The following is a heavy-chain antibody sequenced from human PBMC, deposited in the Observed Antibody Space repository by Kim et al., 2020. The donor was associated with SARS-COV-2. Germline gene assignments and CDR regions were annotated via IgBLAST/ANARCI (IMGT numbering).Heavy chain of an antibody. D-gene: IGHD1-26*01. J-gene: IGHJ4*02. Sequence: QKFQGRVTMTRDTSISTAYMELSRLRSDDTAVYYCARGGTPQSGSYEDYWGQGTLVTVSS. V-gene: IGHV1-2*02. CDR3: ARGGTPQSGSYEDY.